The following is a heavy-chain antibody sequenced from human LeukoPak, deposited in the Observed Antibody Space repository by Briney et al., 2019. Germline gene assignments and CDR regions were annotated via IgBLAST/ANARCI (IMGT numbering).Heavy chain of an antibody. D-gene: IGHD3-10*01. J-gene: IGHJ6*02. CDR2: INTNTGNP. CDR3: ARPQRELLWFGELLSQYYYYGMDV. V-gene: IGHV7-4-1*02. Sequence: ASVKVSCKASGYTFTSYAMNWVRQAPGQGLEWMGWINTNTGNPTYAQGFTGRFVFSLDTSVSTAYLQISSLKAEDTAVYYCARPQRELLWFGELLSQYYYYGMDVWGQGTTVTVSS. CDR1: GYTFTSYA.